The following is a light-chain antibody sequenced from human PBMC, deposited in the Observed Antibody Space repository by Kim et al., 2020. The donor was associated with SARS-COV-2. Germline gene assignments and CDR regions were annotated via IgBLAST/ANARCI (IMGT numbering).Light chain of an antibody. CDR2: GAS. CDR1: QSVTSNY. V-gene: IGKV3-20*01. J-gene: IGKJ1*01. Sequence: PGERATLSWRASQSVTSNYLAWYQQKPGQAPRLLIYGASSRAAGIPDRFSGSGSGTDFTLTISRLESEDFAMYYCQQYGTSRMFGQGTKVDIK. CDR3: QQYGTSRM.